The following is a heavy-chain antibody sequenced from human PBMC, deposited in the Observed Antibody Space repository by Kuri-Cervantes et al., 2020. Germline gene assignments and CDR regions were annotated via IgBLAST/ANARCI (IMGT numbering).Heavy chain of an antibody. CDR1: GGSI. CDR2: IYNSGST. V-gene: IGHV4-59*01. D-gene: IGHD5-18*01. J-gene: IGHJ6*03. Sequence: GSLRLSCTVSGGSIWSWIRQPPGKGLEWIGYIYNSGSTNYNPSLKSRATISVDTSKNQFSLKLNSVTAADTAVYYCARGGYSYGTPERHYYYYYMDVWGKGTTVTVSS. CDR3: ARGGYSYGTPERHYYYYYMDV.